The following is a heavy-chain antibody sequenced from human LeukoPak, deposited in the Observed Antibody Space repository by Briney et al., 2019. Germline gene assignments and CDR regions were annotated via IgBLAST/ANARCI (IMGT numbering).Heavy chain of an antibody. J-gene: IGHJ3*02. CDR3: ARVPSENLESGGAFDI. CDR2: INHSGST. V-gene: IGHV4-34*01. D-gene: IGHD3-10*01. CDR1: GGSFSGYY. Sequence: SETLSLTCAVYGGSFSGYYWSWIRQPPGKGLEWIGEINHSGSTNYNPSLKSRVTISVDTSKNQFSLKLSSVTAADTAVYYCARVPSENLESGGAFDIWGQGTMVTVSS.